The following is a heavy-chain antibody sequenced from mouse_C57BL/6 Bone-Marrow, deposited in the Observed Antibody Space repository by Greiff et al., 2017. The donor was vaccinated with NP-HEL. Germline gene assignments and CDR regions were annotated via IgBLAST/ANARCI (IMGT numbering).Heavy chain of an antibody. CDR2: IDPETGGT. D-gene: IGHD4-1*01. J-gene: IGHJ2*01. CDR3: TRGGPNWYFDY. Sequence: VKLQQSGAELVRPGASVTLSCKASGYTFTDYEMHWVKQTPVHGLEWIGAIDPETGGTAYNQKFKGKAILTADKSSSTAYMELRSLTSEDSAVYYCTRGGPNWYFDYWGQGTTLTVSS. V-gene: IGHV1-15*01. CDR1: GYTFTDYE.